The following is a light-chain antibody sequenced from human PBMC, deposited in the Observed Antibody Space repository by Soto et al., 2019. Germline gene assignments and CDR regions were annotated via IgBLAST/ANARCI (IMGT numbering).Light chain of an antibody. V-gene: IGKV1-5*01. Sequence: DIQMTQSPSTLSASVGDRVTITCRASQSISSWLAWYQQKPGKAPKLPIYDASSLESGVPSRFSGSGSGTEFTLTMSSLQPDDFATYYCQQYNSYWTFGQGTKV. CDR3: QQYNSYWT. CDR1: QSISSW. CDR2: DAS. J-gene: IGKJ1*01.